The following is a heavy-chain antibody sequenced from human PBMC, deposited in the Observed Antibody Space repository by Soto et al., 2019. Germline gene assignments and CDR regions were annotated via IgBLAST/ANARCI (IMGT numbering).Heavy chain of an antibody. CDR2: INPNSGGT. V-gene: IGHV1-2*04. CDR1: GYTFTGYY. Sequence: ASVKVSCKASGYTFTGYYMHWVRRAPGQGLEWMGWINPNSGGTNYAQKFQGWVTMTRDTSISTAYMELSRLRSDDTAVYYCARRLDYGDYVRGANNWFDPWGQGTLVTVSS. J-gene: IGHJ5*02. CDR3: ARRLDYGDYVRGANNWFDP. D-gene: IGHD4-17*01.